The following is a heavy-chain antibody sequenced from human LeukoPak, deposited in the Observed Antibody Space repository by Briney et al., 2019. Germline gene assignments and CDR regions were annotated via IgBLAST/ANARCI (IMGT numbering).Heavy chain of an antibody. Sequence: GESLKISCKGSGYSFSSYCIGWVRQMPGKGLEWMGIIYPGDSHTRYSPSFQGQVTISADKSINTAYLQWSSLKASDTAMYYCTRATTGTYDYWGQGTLVTVSS. CDR1: GYSFSSYC. D-gene: IGHD1-1*01. V-gene: IGHV5-51*01. CDR2: IYPGDSHT. J-gene: IGHJ4*02. CDR3: TRATTGTYDY.